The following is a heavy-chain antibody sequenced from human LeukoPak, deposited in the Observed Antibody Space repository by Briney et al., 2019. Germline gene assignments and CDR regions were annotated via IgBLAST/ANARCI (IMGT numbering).Heavy chain of an antibody. CDR2: IYYSGST. J-gene: IGHJ4*02. Sequence: PSETLSLTCTVSGGSISSYYWSWIRQPPGKGLEWIGYIYYSGSTNYNPSLKSRVTISVDTSKNQFSLKLSSVTAADTAVYYCARVPSSIAAAGLLFDYWGQGTLVTVSS. CDR3: ARVPSSIAAAGLLFDY. D-gene: IGHD6-13*01. CDR1: GGSISSYY. V-gene: IGHV4-59*01.